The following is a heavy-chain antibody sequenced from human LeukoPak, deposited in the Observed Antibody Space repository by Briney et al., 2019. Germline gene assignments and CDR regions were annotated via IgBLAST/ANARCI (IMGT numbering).Heavy chain of an antibody. V-gene: IGHV3-21*04. CDR3: AKVGIAAPYYFDY. Sequence: GGSLRLSCAASGFTFSSYSMNWVRQAPGKGLEWVSSISSSSSYIYYADSVKGRFTISRDNAKNSLYLQVNSLRAKDTAVYYCAKVGIAAPYYFDYWGQGTLVTVSS. D-gene: IGHD6-6*01. CDR1: GFTFSSYS. J-gene: IGHJ4*02. CDR2: ISSSSSYI.